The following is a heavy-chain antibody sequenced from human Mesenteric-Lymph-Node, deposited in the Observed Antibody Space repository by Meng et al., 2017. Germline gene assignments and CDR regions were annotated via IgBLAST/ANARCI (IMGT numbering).Heavy chain of an antibody. CDR3: ARDGDIVVVVAARTDY. D-gene: IGHD2-15*01. V-gene: IGHV3-21*01. J-gene: IGHJ4*02. CDR1: GFTLSDYH. CDR2: ISSSSSYI. Sequence: GESLKISCAAFGFTLSDYHMTWIRQAPGKGLEWVSSISSSSSYIYYADSVKGRFTISRDNAKNSLYLQMNSLRAEDTAVYYCARDGDIVVVVAARTDYWGQGTLVTVSS.